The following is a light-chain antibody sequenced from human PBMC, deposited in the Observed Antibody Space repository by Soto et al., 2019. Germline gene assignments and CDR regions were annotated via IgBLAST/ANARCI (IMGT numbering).Light chain of an antibody. CDR2: DVS. V-gene: IGLV2-14*01. CDR1: SSDVGGYNY. Sequence: QSALTQPASVSGSPGQSITISCTGTSSDVGGYNYVSWYQQHPGKAPKLMIYDVSNRPSGVSNRFSGSKSGNTASLTISGLQAEDEAYYYCSSYTSSSTPLVFCGGTKLTVL. J-gene: IGLJ3*02. CDR3: SSYTSSSTPLV.